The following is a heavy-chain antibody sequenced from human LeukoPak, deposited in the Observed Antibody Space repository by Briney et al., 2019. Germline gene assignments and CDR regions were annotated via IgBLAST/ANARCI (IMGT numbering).Heavy chain of an antibody. D-gene: IGHD3-10*01. Sequence: GASVKVSCKVSGYTLTELSMHWVRQAPGKGPEWMGGFDPEDGETIYAQKFQGRVTMTEDTSTDTAYMELSSLRSEDTAVYYCVPYGSGSYPLDYWGQGTLVTVSS. CDR1: GYTLTELS. CDR3: VPYGSGSYPLDY. J-gene: IGHJ4*02. V-gene: IGHV1-24*01. CDR2: FDPEDGET.